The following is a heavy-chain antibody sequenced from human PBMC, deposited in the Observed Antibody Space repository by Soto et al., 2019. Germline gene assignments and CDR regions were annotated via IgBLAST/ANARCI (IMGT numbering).Heavy chain of an antibody. Sequence: PSETLSLTCTVSGGSISSYYWSWIRQPPGKGLEWIGYIYYSGSTNYNPSLKSRVTISVDTSKNQFSLKLSSVTAADTAVYYCARSNYNTWFDHWGQGTLVTVS. D-gene: IGHD4-4*01. V-gene: IGHV4-59*08. CDR1: GGSISSYY. J-gene: IGHJ5*02. CDR3: ARSNYNTWFDH. CDR2: IYYSGST.